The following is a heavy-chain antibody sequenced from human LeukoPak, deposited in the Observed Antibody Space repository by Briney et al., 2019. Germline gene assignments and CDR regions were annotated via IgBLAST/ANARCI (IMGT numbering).Heavy chain of an antibody. J-gene: IGHJ6*03. Sequence: SGGSLRLSCAASGFTFDEYAMHWVRLPPGKGLEWVAGISWNTYDIGYAASVKGRFTISRDNAKNSLYLQMNSLRDEDMALYYCAKGVGTSYHYHMDVWGKGTTVIVSS. CDR2: ISWNTYDI. CDR3: AKGVGTSYHYHMDV. V-gene: IGHV3-9*03. D-gene: IGHD1-26*01. CDR1: GFTFDEYA.